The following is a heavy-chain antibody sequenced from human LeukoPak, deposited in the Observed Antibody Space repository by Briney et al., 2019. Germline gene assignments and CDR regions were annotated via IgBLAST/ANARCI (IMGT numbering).Heavy chain of an antibody. CDR1: GFTFSSYS. CDR2: ISSSTSAI. J-gene: IGHJ4*02. Sequence: GGSPRLSCAASGFTFSSYSFNWVRQAPGEGLEWISYISSSTSAIYYADSVKGRFTISRDNAKNSLYLQMESLRDDDTAVYYCARERLGWYKDYWGQGTLVTVSS. V-gene: IGHV3-48*02. CDR3: ARERLGWYKDY. D-gene: IGHD6-19*01.